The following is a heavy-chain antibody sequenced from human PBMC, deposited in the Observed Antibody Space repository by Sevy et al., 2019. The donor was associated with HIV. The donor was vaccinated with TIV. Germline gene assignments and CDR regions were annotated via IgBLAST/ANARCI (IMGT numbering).Heavy chain of an antibody. Sequence: GGSLRLSCAASGFTFSNAWMSWVRQAPGKGLEWVGRIKRKTDGGTTDYAAPVKGRFTISRDDSKNTLYLQMNSLKTEDTAVYYCTTGSRNYYDSSGYAFDIWGQGTMVTVSS. CDR3: TTGSRNYYDSSGYAFDI. J-gene: IGHJ3*02. D-gene: IGHD3-22*01. V-gene: IGHV3-15*01. CDR2: IKRKTDGGTT. CDR1: GFTFSNAW.